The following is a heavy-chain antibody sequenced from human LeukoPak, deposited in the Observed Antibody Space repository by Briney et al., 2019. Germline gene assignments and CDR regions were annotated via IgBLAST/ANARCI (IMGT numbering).Heavy chain of an antibody. V-gene: IGHV3-7*01. Sequence: GGSLRLSCAASGFTLGSYWMAWVRQAPGKELEWVATTKDDGSQKYYVDSVKGRFTISRDNSKNTLYLQMNSLRAEDTAVYYCAKDTIAYSSSWSYFDYWGQGTLVTVSS. J-gene: IGHJ4*02. CDR2: TKDDGSQK. CDR1: GFTLGSYW. D-gene: IGHD6-13*01. CDR3: AKDTIAYSSSWSYFDY.